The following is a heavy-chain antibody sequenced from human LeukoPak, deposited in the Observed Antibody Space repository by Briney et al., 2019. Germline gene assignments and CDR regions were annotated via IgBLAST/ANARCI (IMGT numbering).Heavy chain of an antibody. V-gene: IGHV1-69*13. J-gene: IGHJ4*02. Sequence: SVNVSCKASAGTSSSYAISWVRQAPGQGLEWMGGVIPIFGTANYAQKFQGRVTITADECTSTAYMELSSLRSEDTAVYYCARGNEGYDYCWRHWGRGTLVTVSS. CDR3: ARGNEGYDYCWRH. CDR1: AGTSSSYA. D-gene: IGHD5-12*01. CDR2: VIPIFGTA.